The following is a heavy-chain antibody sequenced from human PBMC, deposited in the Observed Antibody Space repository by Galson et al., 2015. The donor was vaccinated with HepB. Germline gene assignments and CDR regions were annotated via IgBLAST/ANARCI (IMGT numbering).Heavy chain of an antibody. CDR2: IFYTGST. CDR1: GGSISTSDYY. V-gene: IGHV4-39*07. J-gene: IGHJ1*01. Sequence: QVQLQESGPGLMKPSETLSLTCTVSGGSISTSDYYWGWIRQPPGKGLEWIGNIFYTGSTYYNPSLKSRVTISVDTSKNQFSLKLSSVTAADTAIYYCARVIKEWLVMRGFFQQWGQGTLVTVSS. CDR3: ARVIKEWLVMRGFFQQ. D-gene: IGHD6-19*01.